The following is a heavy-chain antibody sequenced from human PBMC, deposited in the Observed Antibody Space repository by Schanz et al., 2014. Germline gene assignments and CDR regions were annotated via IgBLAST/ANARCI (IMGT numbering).Heavy chain of an antibody. Sequence: QVQLQQWGAGLLKPSETLSLTCTVSGGSIRSGTYYWSWIRQPAGKALEWVGRVFPNGITNYNPSLKSRFTISLDTSKNHFSLPLTSLTAADTAVYYCARDTTWRLDLWGRGTLVTVSS. J-gene: IGHJ2*01. V-gene: IGHV4-61*02. D-gene: IGHD1-1*01. CDR2: VFPNGIT. CDR3: ARDTTWRLDL. CDR1: GGSIRSGTYY.